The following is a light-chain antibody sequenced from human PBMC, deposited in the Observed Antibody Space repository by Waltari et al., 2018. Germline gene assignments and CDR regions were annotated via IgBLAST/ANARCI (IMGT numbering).Light chain of an antibody. CDR2: DVN. Sequence: QSALTQPRPVSGSPAQSVTIPCSATSTAIGGYNYAPWDQQYPGQASKLIIYDVNKRPPGGPDRFSGSKSGNTASLTISGLQTEDEADYYCCSYAGPDNHVVFGGGTKMTVL. CDR1: STAIGGYNY. J-gene: IGLJ2*01. CDR3: CSYAGPDNHVV. V-gene: IGLV2-11*01.